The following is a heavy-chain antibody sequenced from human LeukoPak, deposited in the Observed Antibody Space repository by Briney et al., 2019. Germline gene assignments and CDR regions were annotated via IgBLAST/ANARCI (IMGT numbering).Heavy chain of an antibody. CDR3: ARAPSPSGFDY. J-gene: IGHJ4*02. V-gene: IGHV3-11*05. CDR2: ISSSSSYT. Sequence: PGGPLRLSCAASGFTFSDYYMSWIRQAPGKGLEWVSYISSSSSYTNYADSVKGRFTISRDNAKNSLYLQMNSLRAEDTAVYYCARAPSPSGFDYWGQGTLGTVSS. D-gene: IGHD6-19*01. CDR1: GFTFSDYY.